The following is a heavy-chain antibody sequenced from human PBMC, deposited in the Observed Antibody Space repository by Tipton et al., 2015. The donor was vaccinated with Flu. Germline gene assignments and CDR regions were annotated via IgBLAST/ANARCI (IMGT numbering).Heavy chain of an antibody. CDR1: GDSMRRDYF. CDR3: ARRDHSNYVSDPKSWFDP. Sequence: LRLSCTVSGDSMRRDYFWGWIRQAPGKGLEWIGNIHYSGSPHYNPSLKSRVTISVDTSKNQFSLKMNSVTAADMAVYYCARRDHSNYVSDPKSWFDPWGQGTLVTVSS. J-gene: IGHJ5*02. V-gene: IGHV4-38-2*02. D-gene: IGHD4-11*01. CDR2: IHYSGSP.